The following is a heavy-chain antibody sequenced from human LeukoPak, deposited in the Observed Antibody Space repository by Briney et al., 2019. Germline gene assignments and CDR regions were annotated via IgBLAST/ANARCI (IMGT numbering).Heavy chain of an antibody. Sequence: GGSLRLSCAASEFSVGSNYMTWVRQAPGKGLEWVSLIYSGGSTYYADSVKGRFTISRDNSKNTLYLQMNSLRAEDTAVYYCARGLSGYHNTGGQGTLVTVSS. CDR3: ARGLSGYHNT. J-gene: IGHJ4*02. V-gene: IGHV3-66*01. CDR1: EFSVGSNY. CDR2: IYSGGST. D-gene: IGHD5-12*01.